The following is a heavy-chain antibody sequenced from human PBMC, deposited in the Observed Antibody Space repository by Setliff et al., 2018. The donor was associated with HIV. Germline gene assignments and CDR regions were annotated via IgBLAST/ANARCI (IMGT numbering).Heavy chain of an antibody. V-gene: IGHV1-18*01. D-gene: IGHD6-13*01. CDR3: ARGLPADGYAFDL. Sequence: GASVKVSCKASGYRFSSYGITWVRHAPGQGLEWMGWINVHNGDTEFAQRFQDRLTMTTDTSTTTAYMDLRSLRSDDTAVYYCARGLPADGYAFDLWGQGTMVTVSS. CDR1: GYRFSSYG. J-gene: IGHJ3*01. CDR2: INVHNGDT.